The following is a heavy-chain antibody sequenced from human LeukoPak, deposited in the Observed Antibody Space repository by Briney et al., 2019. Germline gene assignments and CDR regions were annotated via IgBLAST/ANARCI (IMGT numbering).Heavy chain of an antibody. J-gene: IGHJ5*02. CDR3: ARDVPHYDFWSGYSSNYFDP. CDR1: GFTFSRYW. CDR2: IKKDGSDA. Sequence: GGSLRLSCAASGFTFSRYWMTRVRQAPGKGLEWVANIKKDGSDAYYVESVKGRFTISRDNAENSLFLQMNSLRVEDTAVYYCARDVPHYDFWSGYSSNYFDPWGQGILVTVSS. V-gene: IGHV3-7*01. D-gene: IGHD3-3*01.